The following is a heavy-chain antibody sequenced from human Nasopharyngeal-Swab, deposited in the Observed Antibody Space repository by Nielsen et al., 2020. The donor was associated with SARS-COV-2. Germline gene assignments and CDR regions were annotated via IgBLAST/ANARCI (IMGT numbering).Heavy chain of an antibody. D-gene: IGHD6-19*01. CDR1: GFTFDDYA. J-gene: IGHJ4*02. Sequence: LSLTCAASGFTFDDYAMHWVRQAPGKGLEWVSGISWNSGSTGYADSVKGRFTISRDNAKNSLYLQMNSLRAEDTALYYCAKDNGSGWYEFDYWGQGTLVTVSS. CDR3: AKDNGSGWYEFDY. V-gene: IGHV3-9*01. CDR2: ISWNSGST.